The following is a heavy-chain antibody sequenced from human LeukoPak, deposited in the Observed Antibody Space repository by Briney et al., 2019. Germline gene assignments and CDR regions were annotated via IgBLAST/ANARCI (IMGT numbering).Heavy chain of an antibody. V-gene: IGHV1-46*01. CDR2: INPNGGST. J-gene: IGHJ4*02. CDR3: ARGLGSGSYYGY. CDR1: GYTFTSYR. D-gene: IGHD1-26*01. Sequence: EASVTVSCKASGYTFTSYRVHWVRQAPGQGLEWMGIINPNGGSTTYTQKFQGRVTMTRDTSTSTVYMELSSLRSEDTAVYYCARGLGSGSYYGYWGQGTLVTVSS.